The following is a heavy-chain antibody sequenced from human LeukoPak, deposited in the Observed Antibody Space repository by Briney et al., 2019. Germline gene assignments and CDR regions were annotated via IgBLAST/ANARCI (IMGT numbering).Heavy chain of an antibody. CDR1: GGTFSSYT. Sequence: SVKVSCKASGGTFSSYTISWVRQAPGQGLEWMGRIIPILGIANYAQKFQGRVTITADKSTSTAYMELSSLRSEDTAVYYCAREWANEAYNCFDPWGQGTLVTVSS. D-gene: IGHD1-1*01. CDR3: AREWANEAYNCFDP. CDR2: IIPILGIA. J-gene: IGHJ5*02. V-gene: IGHV1-69*04.